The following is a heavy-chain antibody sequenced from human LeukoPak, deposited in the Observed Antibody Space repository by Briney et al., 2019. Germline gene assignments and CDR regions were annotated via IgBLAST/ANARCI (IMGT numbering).Heavy chain of an antibody. Sequence: SETLSLTCTVSGGSVSSTTYYWSRIRQPPGKGLEWIASINYSGSTYYNLSLKSRLTISVDTSENQFSLKLSSVTAADTAVYYCARYVVYGSGKYYFDYWGQGTLVTVSS. CDR2: INYSGST. CDR1: GGSVSSTTYY. D-gene: IGHD3-10*01. V-gene: IGHV4-39*01. J-gene: IGHJ4*03. CDR3: ARYVVYGSGKYYFDY.